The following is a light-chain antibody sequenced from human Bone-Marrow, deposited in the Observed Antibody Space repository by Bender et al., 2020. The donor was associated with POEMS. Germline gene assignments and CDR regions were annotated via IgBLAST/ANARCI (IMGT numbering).Light chain of an antibody. CDR2: HDD. V-gene: IGLV3-1*01. CDR3: NSYTSGSTPYWV. J-gene: IGLJ3*02. Sequence: SYDLTQPPSVSVSPGQTATIPCSGDNLGGKFVCWYQQKPPQSPVLIMSHDDKRPSGVPDRFSGSKSGNTASLTISGLQAEDEADYYCNSYTSGSTPYWVFGGGTKLTVL. CDR1: NLGGKF.